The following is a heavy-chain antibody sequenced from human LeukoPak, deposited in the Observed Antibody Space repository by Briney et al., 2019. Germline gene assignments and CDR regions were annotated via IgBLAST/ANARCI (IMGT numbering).Heavy chain of an antibody. Sequence: SVKVSCKASGGTFSSYAISRVRQAPGQGLEWMGGIIPIFGTANYAQKFQGRVTITTDESTSTAYMELSSLRSEDTAVYYCARDGGLAASYYYYMDVWGKGTTVTVSS. J-gene: IGHJ6*03. CDR1: GGTFSSYA. CDR3: ARDGGLAASYYYYMDV. D-gene: IGHD2-15*01. CDR2: IIPIFGTA. V-gene: IGHV1-69*05.